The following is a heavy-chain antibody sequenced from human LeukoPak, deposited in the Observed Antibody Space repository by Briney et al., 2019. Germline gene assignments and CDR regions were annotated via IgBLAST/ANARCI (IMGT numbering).Heavy chain of an antibody. J-gene: IGHJ5*02. CDR1: GYTFTSYD. V-gene: IGHV1-8*01. CDR2: MNPNSGNT. CDR3: ARLPRAAAAAGRNWFDP. D-gene: IGHD6-13*01. Sequence: VASVKVSCKASGYTFTSYDINWVRQATGQGLEWMGWMNPNSGNTGYAQKFQGRVTMTRNTSISTAYMELSSLRSEDTAVYYCARLPRAAAAAGRNWFDPWGQGTLVTVSS.